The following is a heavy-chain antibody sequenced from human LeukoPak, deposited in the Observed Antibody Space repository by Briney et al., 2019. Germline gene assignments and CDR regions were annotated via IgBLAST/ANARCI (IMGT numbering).Heavy chain of an antibody. CDR1: GGSFSGYY. D-gene: IGHD1-7*01. V-gene: IGHV4-34*01. CDR3: ARPVGGITGTTGDY. Sequence: SEALPLTCAVYGGSFSGYYWSWIRQPPGKGLEWIGEINHSGSTNYNPSLKSRVTISVDTSKNQFSLKLSSVTAADTAVYYCARPVGGITGTTGDYWGQGTLVTVSS. CDR2: INHSGST. J-gene: IGHJ4*02.